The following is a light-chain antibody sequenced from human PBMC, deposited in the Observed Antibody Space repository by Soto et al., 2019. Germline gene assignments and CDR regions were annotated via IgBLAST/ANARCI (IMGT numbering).Light chain of an antibody. CDR3: QRLNSSPLT. V-gene: IGKV1-9*01. CDR1: QGISSY. CDR2: KAS. Sequence: DIPLTQSPSFLSASVGDRVTITCRASQGISSYLAWYQQKPGKPPKLLIYKASILQGGVPSRFSGSGSGTDFTLTISSLQPEDFATYYCQRLNSSPLTFGGGTKVEIK. J-gene: IGKJ4*01.